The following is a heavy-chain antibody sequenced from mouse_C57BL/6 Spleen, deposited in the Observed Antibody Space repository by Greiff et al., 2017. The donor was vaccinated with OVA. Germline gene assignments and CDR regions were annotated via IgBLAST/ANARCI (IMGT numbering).Heavy chain of an antibody. CDR3: ARGEYYGSKAY. D-gene: IGHD1-1*01. Sequence: VQLVESGPELVKPGASVKISCKASGYAFSSSWLNWVKQRPGKGLEWIGRIYPGDGDTNYNEKFKSKATLTVDKSSSTAYMTLSSLTSEDSAVYYCARGEYYGSKAYWGQGTLVTVSA. V-gene: IGHV1-82*01. CDR1: GYAFSSSW. CDR2: IYPGDGDT. J-gene: IGHJ3*01.